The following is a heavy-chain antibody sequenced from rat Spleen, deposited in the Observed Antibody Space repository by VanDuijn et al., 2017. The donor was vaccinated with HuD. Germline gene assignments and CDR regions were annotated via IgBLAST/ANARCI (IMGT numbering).Heavy chain of an antibody. V-gene: IGHV3-3*01. CDR1: GHSITSSYR. J-gene: IGHJ3*01. D-gene: IGHD1-1*01. CDR3: ARSDGVHYYLPFAD. Sequence: ELQLQESGPGPVKVSESLSLTCSVTGHSITSSYRWNWIRNFPGNKLEWMGYINSAGTTNYNPSLKIRISITRDTSKNQFFLQVNSISSEDTATYYCARSDGVHYYLPFADWGQGTLVTASS. CDR2: INSAGTT.